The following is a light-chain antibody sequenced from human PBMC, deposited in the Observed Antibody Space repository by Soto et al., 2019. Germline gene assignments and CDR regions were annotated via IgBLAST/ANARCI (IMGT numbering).Light chain of an antibody. CDR3: QTWGSGTWV. CDR1: SGHSSYA. V-gene: IGLV4-69*01. Sequence: QPVLTRSPSASASLGASVKLTCTLSSGHSSYAIAWLQQQPEKGPRYLMKLNNDGSHSKGDGIPDRFSGSSSGAERYLTISSLQSEDEADYYCQTWGSGTWVFGGGTKVTVL. J-gene: IGLJ3*02. CDR2: LNNDGSH.